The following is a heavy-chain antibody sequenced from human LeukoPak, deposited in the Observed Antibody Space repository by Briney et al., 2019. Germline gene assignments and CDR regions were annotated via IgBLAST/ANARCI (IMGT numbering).Heavy chain of an antibody. CDR1: GYTFTGYY. CDR2: INPNSGGT. V-gene: IGHV1-2*02. Sequence: ASVKVSCKASGYTFTGYYMHWVRQAPGQGLEWMGWINPNSGGTNYAQKFQGRVTMTRDTSISTAYMELSRLRSDDTAVYYCARAPPIQLWLEGWFDPWGQGTLVTVSS. D-gene: IGHD5-18*01. CDR3: ARAPPIQLWLEGWFDP. J-gene: IGHJ5*02.